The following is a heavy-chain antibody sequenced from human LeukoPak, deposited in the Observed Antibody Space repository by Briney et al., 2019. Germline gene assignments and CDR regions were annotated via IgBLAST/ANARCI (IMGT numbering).Heavy chain of an antibody. CDR1: GGTSSSYA. Sequence: VASVKVSCKASGGTSSSYAISWVRQAPGQGLEWMGRIIPIFGTANYAQKFQGRVTITTDESTSTAYMELSSLRSEDTAVYYCAREAIYYDSSGYYSPLNWFDPWGQGTLVTVSS. D-gene: IGHD3-22*01. J-gene: IGHJ5*02. V-gene: IGHV1-69*05. CDR3: AREAIYYDSSGYYSPLNWFDP. CDR2: IIPIFGTA.